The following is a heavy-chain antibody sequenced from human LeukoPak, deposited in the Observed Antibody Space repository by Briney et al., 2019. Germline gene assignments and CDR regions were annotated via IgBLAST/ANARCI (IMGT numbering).Heavy chain of an antibody. CDR3: ARESGYSGYDFPFDY. V-gene: IGHV3-30*04. CDR1: GFTFSNFA. D-gene: IGHD5-12*01. Sequence: QPGRSLRLSCATSGFTFSNFAIHWVRQAPGKGLEWVAAISYDGSNKYFADSVKGRFTISRDNSGNTLYLQMNSLRAEDTAVHYCARESGYSGYDFPFDYWGQGTLVTVSS. J-gene: IGHJ4*02. CDR2: ISYDGSNK.